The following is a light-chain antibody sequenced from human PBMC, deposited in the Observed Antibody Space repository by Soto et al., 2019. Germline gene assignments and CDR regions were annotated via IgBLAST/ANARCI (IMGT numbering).Light chain of an antibody. CDR3: QQYNEWPPVT. V-gene: IGKV3-15*01. Sequence: EIVITQSPATLSVSPGERATLSCSASQSVSSNLAWYQQKPGQAPRLLIHGASTRATGIPARFSGSGSGTEFTLTISSLQSEDFAVYYCQQYNEWPPVTFGGGTKVDIK. CDR1: QSVSSN. J-gene: IGKJ4*01. CDR2: GAS.